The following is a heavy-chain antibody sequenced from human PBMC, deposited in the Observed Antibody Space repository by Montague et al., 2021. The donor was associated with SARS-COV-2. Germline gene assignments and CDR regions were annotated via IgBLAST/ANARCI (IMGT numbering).Heavy chain of an antibody. V-gene: IGHV4-39*01. CDR1: GDSISTSQYY. CDR2: IYYSGST. Sequence: SETLSLTCTVSGDSISTSQYYWGWIRRPPGKGLEWIGTIYYSGSTYYNPSLKSRVAISEDTSKNQFSLRLSSVTAADTAVYYCASLNIVARTGYYYGTDVWGRGTTVTVSS. J-gene: IGHJ6*02. D-gene: IGHD5-12*01. CDR3: ASLNIVARTGYYYGTDV.